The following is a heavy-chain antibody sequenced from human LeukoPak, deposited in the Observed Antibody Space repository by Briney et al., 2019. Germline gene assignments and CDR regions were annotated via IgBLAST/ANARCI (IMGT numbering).Heavy chain of an antibody. CDR3: AELGITMIGGV. J-gene: IGHJ6*04. Sequence: GGTLRLSCAASGFTFSSYGMSWVRQAPGKGPEWVSAISSSGSTIYYADSVKGRFTISRDNAKNSLYLQMNSLRAEDTAVYYCAELGITMIGGVWGKGTTVTISS. D-gene: IGHD3-10*02. CDR2: ISSSGSTI. V-gene: IGHV3-48*04. CDR1: GFTFSSYG.